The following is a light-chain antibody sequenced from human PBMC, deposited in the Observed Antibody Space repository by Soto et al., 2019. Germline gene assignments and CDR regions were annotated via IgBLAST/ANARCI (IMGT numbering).Light chain of an antibody. CDR1: QFLSSY. J-gene: IGKJ5*01. Sequence: PGERGSLSCRASQFLSSYLAWYQQKPGQPPRLLIYGASTRAAGVPARFSGSGSGTDFTLTMRSLEPEDFAVYFCQQRSSWPPITFGQGKRLEIK. CDR3: QQRSSWPPIT. V-gene: IGKV3-11*01. CDR2: GAS.